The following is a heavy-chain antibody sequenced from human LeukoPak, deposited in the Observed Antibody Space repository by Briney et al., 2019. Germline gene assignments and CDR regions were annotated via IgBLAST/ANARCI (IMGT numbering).Heavy chain of an antibody. CDR1: GYTFSRYG. CDR2: ISAYNGNT. Sequence: ASVKVSCKPSGYTFSRYGISWVRQAPGQGLEWMGWISAYNGNTHDVQKLQGRVTMTTDTSTSTAYMELRSLRFDDTAVYYCARRGYCSRTSCPSPHDDALDIWGQGTMVTVSS. D-gene: IGHD2-2*01. J-gene: IGHJ3*02. V-gene: IGHV1-18*01. CDR3: ARRGYCSRTSCPSPHDDALDI.